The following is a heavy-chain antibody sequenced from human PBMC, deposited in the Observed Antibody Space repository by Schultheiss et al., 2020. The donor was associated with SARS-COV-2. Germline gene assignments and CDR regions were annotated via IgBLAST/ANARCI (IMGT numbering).Heavy chain of an antibody. J-gene: IGHJ3*02. CDR3: TTDRLLGYCSSTSCHAAFDI. CDR2: IWYDGSNK. CDR1: GFTFSSYG. D-gene: IGHD2-2*01. V-gene: IGHV3-33*01. Sequence: GGSLRLSCAASGFTFSSYGMHWVRQAPGKGLEWVAVIWYDGSNKYYADSVKGRFTISRDNSKNTLYLQMNSLKTEDTAVYYCTTDRLLGYCSSTSCHAAFDIWGQGTMVTVSS.